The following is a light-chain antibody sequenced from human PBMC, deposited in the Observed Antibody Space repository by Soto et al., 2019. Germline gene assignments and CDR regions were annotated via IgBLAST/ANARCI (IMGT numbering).Light chain of an antibody. Sequence: QPVLTQSSSASASLGSSVRLTCTLSSGHSSYIIAWHQQQPGKAPRHLMKLEDSGSYNKGSGVPDRFSGSSSGADRYLTISDLQSEDEADYYCETWDSNTRVFGGGTQLTVL. J-gene: IGLJ2*01. CDR2: LEDSGSY. CDR1: SGHSSYI. V-gene: IGLV4-60*03. CDR3: ETWDSNTRV.